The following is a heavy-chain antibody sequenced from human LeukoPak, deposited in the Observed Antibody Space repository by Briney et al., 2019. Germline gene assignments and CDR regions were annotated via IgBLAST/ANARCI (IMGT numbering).Heavy chain of an antibody. Sequence: GGSLRLSCAASGFTFSRHGIHWVRQAPGKGLEWVAYIRYDGINKYYADSAKGRFTIFRDNSKNTLYLQMNSLRAEDTAVYYCAKDGQSPGDYWGQGTLVTVSS. CDR3: AKDGQSPGDY. V-gene: IGHV3-30*02. CDR2: IRYDGINK. CDR1: GFTFSRHG. J-gene: IGHJ4*02.